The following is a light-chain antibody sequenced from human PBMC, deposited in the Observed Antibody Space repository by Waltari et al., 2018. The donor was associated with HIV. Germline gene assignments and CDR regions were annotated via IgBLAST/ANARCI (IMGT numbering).Light chain of an antibody. CDR3: QVWDSSSDHWV. CDR1: ELRSKS. V-gene: IGLV3-21*04. CDR2: DDS. J-gene: IGLJ3*02. Sequence: SYLLTQPPSASVATGKTASITCGGYELRSKSLHWDQQKPGQAPVLVIYDDSDRPSGITERFSGSNSGNTATLTISRVEAGDEADYYCQVWDSSSDHWVFGGGTKLTVL.